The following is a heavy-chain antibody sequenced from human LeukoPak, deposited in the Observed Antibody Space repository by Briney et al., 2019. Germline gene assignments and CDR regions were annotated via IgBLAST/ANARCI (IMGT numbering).Heavy chain of an antibody. CDR3: ATTGRVTAIPACDY. V-gene: IGHV3-23*01. CDR2: ISGSGGST. CDR1: GFTFSSYS. Sequence: GGSLRLSCAASGFTFSSYSMNWVRQAPGKGLEWVSAISGSGGSTYYADSVKGRFTISRDNSKNTLYLQMNSLRAEDTAVYYCATTGRVTAIPACDYWGQGTLVTVSS. D-gene: IGHD2-21*02. J-gene: IGHJ4*02.